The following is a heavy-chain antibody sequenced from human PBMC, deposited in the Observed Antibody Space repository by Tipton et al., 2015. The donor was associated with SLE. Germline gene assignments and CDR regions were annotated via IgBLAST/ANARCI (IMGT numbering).Heavy chain of an antibody. J-gene: IGHJ4*02. Sequence: SLRLSCAASGFTLSNYWMFWVRQAPGKGLVWVSRINNDGSGAWYAESVKGRFTISRDNARNTLYLQMNSVRAEDTAVYYCARGNFQHQGYWGQGTLVTVSS. CDR3: ARGNFQHQGY. V-gene: IGHV3-74*01. D-gene: IGHD2/OR15-2a*01. CDR1: GFTLSNYW. CDR2: INNDGSGA.